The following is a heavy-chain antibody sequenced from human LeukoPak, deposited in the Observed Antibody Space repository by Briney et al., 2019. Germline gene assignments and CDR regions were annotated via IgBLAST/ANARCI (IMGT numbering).Heavy chain of an antibody. V-gene: IGHV3-21*04. CDR3: AKASRIAVAGSLKDY. J-gene: IGHJ4*02. CDR2: ISSSSSYI. D-gene: IGHD6-19*01. CDR1: GFTFSSYS. Sequence: PGGSLRLSCAASGFTFSSYSMNWVRQAPGKGLEWVSSISSSSSYIYYADSVKGRFTISRDNAKNSLYLQMNSLRAEDTAVYYCAKASRIAVAGSLKDYWGQGTLVTVSS.